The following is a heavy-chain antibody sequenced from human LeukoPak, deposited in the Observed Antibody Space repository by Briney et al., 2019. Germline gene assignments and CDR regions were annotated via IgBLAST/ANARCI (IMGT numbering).Heavy chain of an antibody. J-gene: IGHJ4*02. D-gene: IGHD1-26*01. CDR3: AKRVGAIHFDY. Sequence: QSGGSLRLSCAASGFTFSSYTMSWVRQAPGKGLEWVSAISGSSGSTYYADSVKGRLTISRDNSKNTLYLQMNSLRAEDTAVYYCAKRVGAIHFDYWGQGTLVTVSS. V-gene: IGHV3-23*01. CDR2: ISGSSGST. CDR1: GFTFSSYT.